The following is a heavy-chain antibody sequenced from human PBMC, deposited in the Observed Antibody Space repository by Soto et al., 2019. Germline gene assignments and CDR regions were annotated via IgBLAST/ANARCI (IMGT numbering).Heavy chain of an antibody. J-gene: IGHJ2*01. CDR1: GFTFSDYA. Sequence: EVQLLDSGGGWARPGGALRPSCVAPGFTFSDYAMTWVRQVPGKGLEWVATISATAGNIEYTDSLKGRFTISRDNSKNALYLQLNGLTSDDTAVHYCAKVAGGLGYFDLWGRGTLVTVSS. CDR3: AKVAGGLGYFDL. D-gene: IGHD3-16*01. CDR2: ISATAGNI. V-gene: IGHV3-23*01.